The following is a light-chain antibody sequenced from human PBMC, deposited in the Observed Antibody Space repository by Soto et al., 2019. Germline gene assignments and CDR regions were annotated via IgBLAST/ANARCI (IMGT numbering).Light chain of an antibody. CDR1: QSVSSSY. Sequence: EIVLTQSPGTLSLSPGERATLSCRASQSVSSSYLAWYQQKPGPAPRLLIYGASSRATGIPDRFSGSGSGTDFTLTISRLEPEDFAVYYCQHYGSSRWTFGQGTKVEIK. CDR3: QHYGSSRWT. J-gene: IGKJ1*01. V-gene: IGKV3-20*01. CDR2: GAS.